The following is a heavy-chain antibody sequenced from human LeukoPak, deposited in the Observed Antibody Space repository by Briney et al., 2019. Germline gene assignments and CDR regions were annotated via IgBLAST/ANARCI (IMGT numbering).Heavy chain of an antibody. V-gene: IGHV4-59*02. CDR1: GGSVSGYY. CDR3: ARHYYDSSGYYIFDY. J-gene: IGHJ4*02. D-gene: IGHD3-22*01. CDR2: IYYSGST. Sequence: PSETLSLTCTVSGGSVSGYYRSWIRQPPGKGLEWIGYIYYSGSTNYNPSLNSRVTISVDTSKSQFSLKLSSVTAADTAVYYCARHYYDSSGYYIFDYWGQGTLVTVSS.